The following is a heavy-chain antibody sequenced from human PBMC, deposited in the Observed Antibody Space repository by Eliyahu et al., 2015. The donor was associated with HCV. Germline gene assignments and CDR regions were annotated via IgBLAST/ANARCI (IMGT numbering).Heavy chain of an antibody. D-gene: IGHD6-13*01. CDR2: INSDGSST. Sequence: EVQLVESGGGLVQPGGSLRLSCATSGFTFSSYWMYWVRQAPGKGLVWVSRINSDGSSTNYADSVKGRFTISRDNAKNTLFLQMNSLRAEDTAVYYCTRPLAPAGSVGAYWGQGTLVTVSS. CDR3: TRPLAPAGSVGAY. CDR1: GFTFSSYW. V-gene: IGHV3-74*01. J-gene: IGHJ4*02.